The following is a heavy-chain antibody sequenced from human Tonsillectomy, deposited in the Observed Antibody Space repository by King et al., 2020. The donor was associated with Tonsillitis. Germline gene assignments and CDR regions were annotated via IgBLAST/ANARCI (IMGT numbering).Heavy chain of an antibody. D-gene: IGHD2-21*01. Sequence: QLVQSGAEVKKPGASVKVSCKASGYTFTTYDIYWVRQATGQGLEWMGWMNPNSGDTGYAQKLQGRVTMTRNTSISTAYMELSSLRSEDTAVYYCARAFCGGDCWLTYWGQGTLVTVSS. CDR1: GYTFTTYD. CDR3: ARAFCGGDCWLTY. J-gene: IGHJ4*02. CDR2: MNPNSGDT. V-gene: IGHV1-8*01.